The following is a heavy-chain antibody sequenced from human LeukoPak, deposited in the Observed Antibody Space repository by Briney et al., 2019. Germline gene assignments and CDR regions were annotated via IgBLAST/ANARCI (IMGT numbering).Heavy chain of an antibody. CDR1: GYTLTELS. V-gene: IGHV1-24*01. D-gene: IGHD3-22*01. Sequence: ASVKVSCKVSGYTLTELSMHWVRQAPGKGLEWMGGFDPEDGETIYAQKFQGRVTMTEDTSTDTAYMELSSLRSEDTAVYYCARGRYYYDSSGYSPPFDYWGQGTLVTVSS. CDR2: FDPEDGET. CDR3: ARGRYYYDSSGYSPPFDY. J-gene: IGHJ4*02.